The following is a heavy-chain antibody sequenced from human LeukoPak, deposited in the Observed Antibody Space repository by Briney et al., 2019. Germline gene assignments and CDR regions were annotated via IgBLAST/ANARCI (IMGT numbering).Heavy chain of an antibody. J-gene: IGHJ5*02. V-gene: IGHV1-2*02. Sequence: EASVKVSCKASGYSFSGYYIHWVRQAPGQGLEWMGWINPKSGGTQFKENFQGRVTMTRDSSISTAYLELSGLRSDDTAIYYCARADFLYTGLAVATATRYTRMVTWFDPWGQGTLVTVSS. D-gene: IGHD2-2*02. CDR2: INPKSGGT. CDR3: ARADFLYTGLAVATATRYTRMVTWFDP. CDR1: GYSFSGYY.